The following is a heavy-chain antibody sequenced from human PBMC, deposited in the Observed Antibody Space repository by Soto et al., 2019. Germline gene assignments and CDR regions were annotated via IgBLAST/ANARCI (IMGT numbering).Heavy chain of an antibody. CDR3: ARRYSGYDDAFDI. V-gene: IGHV4-59*01. D-gene: IGHD5-12*01. CDR2: IYYSGGT. Sequence: QVQLQESGPGLVKPSETLSLTCTVSGGSINNYYWSWIRQPPGKGLEWIGYIYYSGGTNYNPSLTSRATTSVDPSHSQFSLKLSSVTAADTAVYYCARRYSGYDDAFDIWGQGTMVTVSS. CDR1: GGSINNYY. J-gene: IGHJ3*02.